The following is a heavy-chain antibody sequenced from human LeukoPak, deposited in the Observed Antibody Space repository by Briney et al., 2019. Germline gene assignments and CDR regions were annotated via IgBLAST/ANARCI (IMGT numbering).Heavy chain of an antibody. V-gene: IGHV4-39*07. D-gene: IGHD2-21*02. J-gene: IGHJ3*02. CDR1: GGSISSSSYY. CDR3: ARVMGVTRLHDAFDI. Sequence: PSETLSLTCTVSGGSISSSSYYWGWIRQPPGKGLEWIGSIYYSGSTYYNPSLKSRVTISVDTSKNQFSLKLSSVTAADTAVYYCARVMGVTRLHDAFDIWGQGTMVTVSS. CDR2: IYYSGST.